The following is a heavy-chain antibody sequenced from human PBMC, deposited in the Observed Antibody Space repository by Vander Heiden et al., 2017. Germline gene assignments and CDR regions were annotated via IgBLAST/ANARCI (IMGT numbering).Heavy chain of an antibody. CDR1: GFTPRSSA. CDR3: AKRREYISGYYNHFDY. Sequence: EVQLLESGRGSVQPGACPRLSRAASGFTPRSSAMSWGRQAPGKGLEWVSTIYGSGSDTYYAASVKGRFTISRDNSKNTLYLQMSSLRAEDTAVYYCAKRREYISGYYNHFDYWGQGALVTVSS. CDR2: IYGSGSDT. J-gene: IGHJ4*02. D-gene: IGHD6-19*01. V-gene: IGHV3-23*01.